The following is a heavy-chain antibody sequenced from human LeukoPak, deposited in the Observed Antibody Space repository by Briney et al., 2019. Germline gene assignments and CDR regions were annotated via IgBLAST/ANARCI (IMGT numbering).Heavy chain of an antibody. CDR1: GGSFSGYY. V-gene: IGHV4-34*01. J-gene: IGHJ4*02. Sequence: SETLSLTCAVYGGSFSGYYWSWIRQPPGKGLEWIGEINHSGSTNYNPSLKSRVTISVDTSKNQFSLKLSSVTAADTAVYYCARGVGGIDYWGQGTLVTVSS. CDR3: ARGVGGIDY. D-gene: IGHD1-26*01. CDR2: INHSGST.